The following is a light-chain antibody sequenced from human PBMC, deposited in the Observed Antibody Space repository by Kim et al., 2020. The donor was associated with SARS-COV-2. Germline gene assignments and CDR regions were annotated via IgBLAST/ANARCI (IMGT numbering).Light chain of an antibody. CDR1: SSNIGAGYD. V-gene: IGLV1-40*01. CDR2: GNN. Sequence: QRVTISCTGGSSNIGAGYDVHWYQQVPGTAPKLLIYGNNNRFLGVPGRFSGSKSGTSASLAITGLQAVDEADYFCQSYDTSLSGSVFGGGTQLTVL. CDR3: QSYDTSLSGSV. J-gene: IGLJ3*02.